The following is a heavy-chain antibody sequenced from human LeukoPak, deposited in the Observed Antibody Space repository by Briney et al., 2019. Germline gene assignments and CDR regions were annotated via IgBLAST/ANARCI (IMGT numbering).Heavy chain of an antibody. CDR3: ASVDTAMVTFDY. D-gene: IGHD5-18*01. V-gene: IGHV3-23*01. J-gene: IGHJ4*02. CDR1: GFTFSSYA. CDR2: ISGSGGST. Sequence: GGSLRLSCAASGFTFSSYAMSWVRQAPGKGLEWVSAISGSGGSTYYADSVRGRFTISRDNSKNTLYLQMNSLRAEDTAVYYCASVDTAMVTFDYWGQGTLVTVSS.